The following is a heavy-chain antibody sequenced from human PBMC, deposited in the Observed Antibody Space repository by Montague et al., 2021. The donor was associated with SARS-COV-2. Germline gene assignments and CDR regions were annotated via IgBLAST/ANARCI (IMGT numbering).Heavy chain of an antibody. CDR2: GHYSGST. J-gene: IGHJ4*02. D-gene: IGHD5-24*01. CDR3: GRGANGLDAYIRY. Sequence: SETLSLTCTASGGSISSYYWTWIRQPPGKGLEWIGFGHYSGSTNLNPSLKSRVSISVDTSKNQFSLELTSVTAADTAVYYCGRGANGLDAYIRYWGQGTLVTVSS. V-gene: IGHV4-59*13. CDR1: GGSISSYY.